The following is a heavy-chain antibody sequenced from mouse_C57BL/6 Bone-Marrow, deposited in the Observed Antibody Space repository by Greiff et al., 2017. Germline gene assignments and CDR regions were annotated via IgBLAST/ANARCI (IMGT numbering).Heavy chain of an antibody. J-gene: IGHJ1*03. CDR2: IHPNSGST. Sequence: QVQLQQPGAELVKPGASVKLSCKASGYTFTSYWMHWVKQRPGQGLEWIGMIHPNSGSTNYNEKFKSKATLTVDKSSRTAYMQLSSLTSEDSAVYYCARRITPVVATGYFDVWGTGTTVTVSS. CDR3: ARRITPVVATGYFDV. D-gene: IGHD1-1*01. CDR1: GYTFTSYW. V-gene: IGHV1-64*01.